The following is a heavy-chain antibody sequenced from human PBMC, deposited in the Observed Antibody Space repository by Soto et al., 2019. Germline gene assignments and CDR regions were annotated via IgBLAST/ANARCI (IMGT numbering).Heavy chain of an antibody. D-gene: IGHD6-6*01. V-gene: IGHV4-59*01. Sequence: KASETLSLTCTVSGGSISSYYWSWIRQPPGKGLEWIGYMYYSGSTNYNPSLKSRVTISGDTSKNQLSLKLSSVTAADTAVYYCARDKGPRRSFYGMDVWGQGTTVTVSS. CDR1: GGSISSYY. CDR3: ARDKGPRRSFYGMDV. CDR2: MYYSGST. J-gene: IGHJ6*02.